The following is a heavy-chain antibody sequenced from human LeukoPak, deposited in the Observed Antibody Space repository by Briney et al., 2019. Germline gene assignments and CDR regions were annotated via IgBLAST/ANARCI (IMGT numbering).Heavy chain of an antibody. CDR1: GGSFSGYY. J-gene: IGHJ4*02. D-gene: IGHD3-9*01. V-gene: IGHV4-34*01. Sequence: SETLSLTCAVYGGSFSGYYWSWIRQPPGKGLEWIGEINHSGSTNYNPSLKSRVTISVDTSKNQFSLKLSSVTAADTAVYYCARGAHYYDISTGYPRPQYYFDYWGQGTLVTVSS. CDR2: INHSGST. CDR3: ARGAHYYDISTGYPRPQYYFDY.